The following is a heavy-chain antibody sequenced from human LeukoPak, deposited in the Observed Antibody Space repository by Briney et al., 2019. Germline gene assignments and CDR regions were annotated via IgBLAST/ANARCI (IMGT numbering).Heavy chain of an antibody. D-gene: IGHD4-17*01. CDR1: GFTFSSYW. J-gene: IGHJ4*02. CDR3: ARYGDERDYYFDY. Sequence: GGSLRLSCAASGFTFSSYWMHWVRQAPGKGLEWVSGINWNGGSTGYADSVKGRFTISRDNAKNSLYLQMNSLRAEDTALYHCARYGDERDYYFDYWGQGTLVTVSS. CDR2: INWNGGST. V-gene: IGHV3-20*01.